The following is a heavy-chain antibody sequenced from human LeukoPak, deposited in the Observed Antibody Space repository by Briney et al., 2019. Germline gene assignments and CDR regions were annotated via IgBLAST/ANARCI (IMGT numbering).Heavy chain of an antibody. CDR1: GDTLNNDD. J-gene: IGHJ5*02. V-gene: IGHV1-69*04. Sequence: ASVKVSCKASGDTLNNDDITWVRQAPGRGLEWMGRIVPIVEITNYAESFQGRVTITADKSTNTFYMQLASLMSSDTSIYFCARGNYGDPNWFDPWGQGTLVTVSS. CDR3: ARGNYGDPNWFDP. CDR2: IVPIVEIT. D-gene: IGHD4-17*01.